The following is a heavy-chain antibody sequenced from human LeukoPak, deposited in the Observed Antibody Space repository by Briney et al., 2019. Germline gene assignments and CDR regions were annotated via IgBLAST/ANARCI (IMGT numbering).Heavy chain of an antibody. CDR1: GGSISSYY. J-gene: IGHJ3*02. V-gene: IGHV4-59*12. Sequence: PSETLSLTCTVSGGSISSYYWSWIRQPPGKGLEWIGYIYYSGSTNYNPSLKSRVTISVDRSKNQFSLKLSSVTAADTAVYYCARGYCSGGSCYGAFDIWGQGTMVTVSS. CDR2: IYYSGST. CDR3: ARGYCSGGSCYGAFDI. D-gene: IGHD2-15*01.